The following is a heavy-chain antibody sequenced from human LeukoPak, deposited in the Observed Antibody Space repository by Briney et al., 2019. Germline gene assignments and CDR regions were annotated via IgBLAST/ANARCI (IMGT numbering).Heavy chain of an antibody. Sequence: PGRSLRLSCAASGFTFSSYSMNWVRQAPGKGLEWVSSISSSSSYIYYADSVKGRFTISRDNAKNSLYLQMNSLRTEDTAAYYCARDRCGSYSSCYYYYMDVWGKGTTVTVSS. CDR1: GFTFSSYS. CDR3: ARDRCGSYSSCYYYYMDV. V-gene: IGHV3-21*01. D-gene: IGHD1-26*01. CDR2: ISSSSSYI. J-gene: IGHJ6*03.